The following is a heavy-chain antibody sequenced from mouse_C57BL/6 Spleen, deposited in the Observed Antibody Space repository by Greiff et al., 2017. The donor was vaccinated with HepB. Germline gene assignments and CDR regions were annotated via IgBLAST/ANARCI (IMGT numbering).Heavy chain of an antibody. CDR3: ARWDYYGSSYGYFDG. Sequence: QVQLQQPGAELVMPGASVKLSCKASGYTFTSYWMHWVKQRPGQGLEWIGEIDPSDSYTNYNQKFKGKSTLTVDKSSSTAYMQLSSLTSEDSAVYYCARWDYYGSSYGYFDGWGTGTTVTVSS. J-gene: IGHJ1*03. CDR1: GYTFTSYW. D-gene: IGHD1-1*01. CDR2: IDPSDSYT. V-gene: IGHV1-69*01.